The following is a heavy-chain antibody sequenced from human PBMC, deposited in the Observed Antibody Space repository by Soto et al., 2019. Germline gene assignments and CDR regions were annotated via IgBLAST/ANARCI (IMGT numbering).Heavy chain of an antibody. CDR2: ISPSGSS. Sequence: QVQLQESGPGLVKPSQTLSLTCTVSGGSISSAAYYWSWIRQHPGKSLEWIGYISPSGSSYYNPSLKSRVIISVDTSKNQFSLSLTSVTAADTAVYYCAREYPYGSNFFDCWGQGALVTVSS. V-gene: IGHV4-31*03. J-gene: IGHJ4*02. CDR3: AREYPYGSNFFDC. CDR1: GGSISSAAYY. D-gene: IGHD3-10*01.